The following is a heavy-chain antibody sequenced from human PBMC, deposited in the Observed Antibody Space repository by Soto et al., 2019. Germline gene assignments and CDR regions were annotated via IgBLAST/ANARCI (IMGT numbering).Heavy chain of an antibody. D-gene: IGHD5-18*01. J-gene: IGHJ5*02. Sequence: QVQLVQSGAEVKKPGASVKVTCKASGYTFTSYGSSWVRQAPGQGLEWMGWISAYNGNTNYAQKLQGRVTMTTDTSSSTAYMELRSLRSDDTAVYYCARDLGGYSSGYWFDPWGQGTLVTVSS. CDR2: ISAYNGNT. CDR1: GYTFTSYG. CDR3: ARDLGGYSSGYWFDP. V-gene: IGHV1-18*01.